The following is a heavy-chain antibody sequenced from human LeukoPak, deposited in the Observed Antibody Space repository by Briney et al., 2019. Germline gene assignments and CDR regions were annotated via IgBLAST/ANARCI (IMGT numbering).Heavy chain of an antibody. Sequence: SETLSLTCTVSGGSISSSSYYWGWIRQPPGKGLEWIGSIYYSGSTYYNPSLKSRVTISVDTSKNQFSLKLSSVTAADTAVYYCARLHSDDYGDYPFFDYWGQGTLVTVSS. D-gene: IGHD4-17*01. CDR1: GGSISSSSYY. V-gene: IGHV4-39*01. CDR3: ARLHSDDYGDYPFFDY. J-gene: IGHJ4*02. CDR2: IYYSGST.